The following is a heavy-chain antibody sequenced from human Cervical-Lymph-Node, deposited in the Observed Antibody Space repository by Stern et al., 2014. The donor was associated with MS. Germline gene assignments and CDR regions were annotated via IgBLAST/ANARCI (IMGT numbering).Heavy chain of an antibody. D-gene: IGHD5-24*01. Sequence: QVQLVQWGAGLLKPSETLSLTCGVYGGSFSGYYWSWIRQPPGKGLEWIGEINHIGSTNYNPSLKSRVTISADTSRSQFSLKLGSVTAADTAVYYCARYNVRDWLEPWGQGTLVIVSS. CDR1: GGSFSGYY. CDR3: ARYNVRDWLEP. V-gene: IGHV4-34*01. J-gene: IGHJ5*02. CDR2: INHIGST.